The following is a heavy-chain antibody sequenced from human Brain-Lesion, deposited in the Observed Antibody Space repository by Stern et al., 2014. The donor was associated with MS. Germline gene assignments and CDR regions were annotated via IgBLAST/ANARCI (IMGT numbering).Heavy chain of an antibody. CDR3: GRAGLDDTFDV. V-gene: IGHV4-39*01. D-gene: IGHD3/OR15-3a*01. CDR1: GGSVSSNRYY. CDR2: IYYSGAT. J-gene: IGHJ3*01. Sequence: QVQLQESGPGLVKPSETLSLTCSISGGSVSSNRYYWGWIRQPPGKGLEWIGIIYYSGATFYNPSLKSRVPISMDTPKNQFSLSLSSVTAADTAVYYCGRAGLDDTFDVWGQGTMVTVSS.